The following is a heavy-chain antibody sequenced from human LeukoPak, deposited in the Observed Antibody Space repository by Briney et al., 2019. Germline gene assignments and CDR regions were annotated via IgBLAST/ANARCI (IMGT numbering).Heavy chain of an antibody. Sequence: VKVSCKASGGTFSSYAISRVRQAPGQGLEWMGRIIPILGIANYAQKFQGRVTITADKSTSTAYMELSSLRSEDTAVYYCASLVAATGFDYWGQGTLVTVSS. V-gene: IGHV1-69*04. CDR1: GGTFSSYA. CDR2: IIPILGIA. CDR3: ASLVAATGFDY. D-gene: IGHD1-26*01. J-gene: IGHJ4*02.